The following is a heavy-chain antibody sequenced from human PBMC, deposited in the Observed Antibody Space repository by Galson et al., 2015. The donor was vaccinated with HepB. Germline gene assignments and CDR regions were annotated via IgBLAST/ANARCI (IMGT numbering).Heavy chain of an antibody. D-gene: IGHD3-3*01. Sequence: SLRLSCAASGFTFSDYYMSWIRQAPGKGLEWVSYISSSGSTIYYADSVKGRFTISRDNAKNSLYLQMNSLRAEDTAVYYCARPPNDYDFWSGSLMDVWGKGTTVTVSS. V-gene: IGHV3-11*01. CDR1: GFTFSDYY. J-gene: IGHJ6*03. CDR3: ARPPNDYDFWSGSLMDV. CDR2: ISSSGSTI.